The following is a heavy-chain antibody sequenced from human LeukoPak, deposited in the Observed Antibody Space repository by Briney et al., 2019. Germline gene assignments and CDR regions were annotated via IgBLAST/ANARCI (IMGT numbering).Heavy chain of an antibody. V-gene: IGHV1-18*01. CDR2: IRYYNGKT. Sequence: ASVKVSCKDSGYTFINYGISWVGQAPGQGLEGMGWIRYYNGKTNYVQKLQGRVTMTTDTYTSKDYMEMRSLRSHDTAVYYCARVGGYDSRYYFDYWGQGTLVTVSS. D-gene: IGHD3-22*01. J-gene: IGHJ4*02. CDR1: GYTFINYG. CDR3: ARVGGYDSRYYFDY.